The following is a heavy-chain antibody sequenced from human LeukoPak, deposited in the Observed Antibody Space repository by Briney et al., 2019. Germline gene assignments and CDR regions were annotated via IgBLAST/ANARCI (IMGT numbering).Heavy chain of an antibody. V-gene: IGHV3-23*01. CDR1: GFTFSSYA. CDR2: ISGSGGST. J-gene: IGHJ4*02. CDR3: AKGRSSSGYDYVDY. Sequence: QTGGSLRLSCAASGFTFSSYAMSWVRQAPGKGLEWVSVISGSGGSTHYADSVKGRFTISRDNSKNTLYVQMSSLRAEDTAVYYCAKGRSSSGYDYVDYWGQATVPTVSS. D-gene: IGHD3-22*01.